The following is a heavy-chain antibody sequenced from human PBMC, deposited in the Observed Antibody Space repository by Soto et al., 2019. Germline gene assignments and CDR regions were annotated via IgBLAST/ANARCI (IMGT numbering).Heavy chain of an antibody. V-gene: IGHV1-2*04. D-gene: IGHD3-16*01. CDR3: ARAVDYDYSWGSFDY. CDR2: INPNSGGT. CDR1: GYTFTGYY. J-gene: IGHJ4*02. Sequence: QVQLVQTGAAVKKPGASVKVSCKASGYTFTGYYMHWVRQAPGQGLEWMGWINPNSGGTNYAQKFQGWVNMTRDTSISTAYMELSRLRSDDTAVYYCARAVDYDYSWGSFDYWGQGTLVNVSS.